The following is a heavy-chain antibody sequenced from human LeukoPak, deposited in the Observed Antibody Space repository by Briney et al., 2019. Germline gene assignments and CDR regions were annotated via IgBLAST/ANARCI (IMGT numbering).Heavy chain of an antibody. CDR1: GGSFSGYY. CDR2: IYHSGST. Sequence: KASETLSLTCAVYGGSFSGYYWSWIRQPPGKGLEWIGEIYHSGSTNYNPSLKSGVTISVDKPRNQFSLKLRSVTAADTAVYYCAGVITIGYYMDVWGKGTTVTVSS. D-gene: IGHD1-20*01. V-gene: IGHV4-34*01. J-gene: IGHJ6*03. CDR3: AGVITIGYYMDV.